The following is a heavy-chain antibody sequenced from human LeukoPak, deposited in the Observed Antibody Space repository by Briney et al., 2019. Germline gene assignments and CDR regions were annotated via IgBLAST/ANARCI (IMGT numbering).Heavy chain of an antibody. D-gene: IGHD3-10*01. CDR1: GLTFSTYA. CDR3: AREPPRITMVRGVRDAFDI. V-gene: IGHV3-23*01. CDR2: FIGTGIMT. Sequence: GGTLRLSCAASGLTFSTYAMTWVRQPPGKELEWFSSFIGTGIMTFYVDPVKGRFTISRDNAKNSLYLQMNSLRAEDTAVYYCAREPPRITMVRGVRDAFDIWGQGTMVSVSS. J-gene: IGHJ3*02.